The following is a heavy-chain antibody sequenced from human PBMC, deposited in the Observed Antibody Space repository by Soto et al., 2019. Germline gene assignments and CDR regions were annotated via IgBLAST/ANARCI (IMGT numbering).Heavy chain of an antibody. J-gene: IGHJ4*02. CDR3: VRELMVYDYYFDY. D-gene: IGHD2-8*01. CDR2: IYYSGST. Sequence: QVQLQESGPGLVKPSQTLSLTCTVSGGSISSGDYYWSWIRQPPGKGLEWIGYIYYSGSTYYNPSLKSRVTISVDTSKNQFSLKLSSVTAADTAVYYCVRELMVYDYYFDYWGQGTLVTVSS. CDR1: GGSISSGDYY. V-gene: IGHV4-30-4*01.